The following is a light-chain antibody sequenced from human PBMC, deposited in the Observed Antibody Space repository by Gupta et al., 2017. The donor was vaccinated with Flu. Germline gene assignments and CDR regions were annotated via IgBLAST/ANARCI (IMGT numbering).Light chain of an antibody. V-gene: IGLV2-14*01. CDR3: CSYRDIVTLV. CDR2: EVS. CDR1: STDVGSYDY. J-gene: IGLJ1*01. Sequence: QSALTQPSSVSGSPAQSITISCTVTSTDVGSYDYVSWYQQPPGKAPNLIIFEVSDRPSGIANRFSGSKAANTASLTISGHPAEDDADYYCCSYRDIVTLVFGTGTRVNV.